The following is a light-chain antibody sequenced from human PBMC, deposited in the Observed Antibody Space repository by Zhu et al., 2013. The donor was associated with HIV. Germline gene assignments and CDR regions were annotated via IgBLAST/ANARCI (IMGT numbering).Light chain of an antibody. CDR1: QSISSW. CDR3: QQYNSFPLT. Sequence: DIQMTQSPSTLSASVGDRVTITCRASQSISSWLAWYQQKPGKAPNLLIYKASSLESGVPSRFSGSGSGTEFTLTISSLQPDDFATYYCQQYNSFPLTFGEGPRWRS. V-gene: IGKV1-5*03. J-gene: IGKJ4*01. CDR2: KAS.